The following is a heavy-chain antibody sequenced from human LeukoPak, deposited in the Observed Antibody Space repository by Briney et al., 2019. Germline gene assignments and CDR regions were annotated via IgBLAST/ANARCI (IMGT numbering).Heavy chain of an antibody. CDR1: GYTLTELS. Sequence: ASVKVSCKVSGYTLTELSMHWVRQAPGKGLEWMGGFDPEDGETIYAQKLQGRVTMTTDTSTSTAYMELRSLRSDDTAVYYCAAGYSSSWLVFDYWGQGTLVTVSS. D-gene: IGHD6-13*01. CDR3: AAGYSSSWLVFDY. J-gene: IGHJ4*02. CDR2: FDPEDGET. V-gene: IGHV1-24*01.